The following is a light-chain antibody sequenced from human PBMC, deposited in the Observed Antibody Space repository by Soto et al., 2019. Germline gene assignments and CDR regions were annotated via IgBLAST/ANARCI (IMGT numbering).Light chain of an antibody. V-gene: IGLV1-40*01. CDR2: GNS. CDR1: SSNIGATYD. CDR3: QSYDSSMSAHYV. Sequence: QXVLTQPPSVSGAPLQRVTISCTGSSSNIGATYDVQWYQQLPGTAPKLLIYGNSNRPSGVPDRFSGSKSGTSASLAITGLQADDEADYYCQSYDSSMSAHYVFGTGTKVTVL. J-gene: IGLJ1*01.